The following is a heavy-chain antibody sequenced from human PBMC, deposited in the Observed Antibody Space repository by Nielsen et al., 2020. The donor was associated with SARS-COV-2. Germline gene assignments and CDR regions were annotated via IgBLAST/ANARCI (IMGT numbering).Heavy chain of an antibody. J-gene: IGHJ4*02. V-gene: IGHV4-59*01. CDR2: MFYNGRT. Sequence: SETLSFTCTVSGGSISRDYWSWIRQPPGGKLEWIGYMFYNGRTNYSPSLKGRVTISLGTSRSQFSLKLKSVTSADTAVYYCARGYYNVDYWGRGTLVAVSS. CDR1: GGSISRDY. CDR3: ARGYYNVDY. D-gene: IGHD3-10*01.